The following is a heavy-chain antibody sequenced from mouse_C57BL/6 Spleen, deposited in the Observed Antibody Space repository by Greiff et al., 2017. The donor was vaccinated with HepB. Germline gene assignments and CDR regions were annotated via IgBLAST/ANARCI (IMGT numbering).Heavy chain of an antibody. CDR3: TRGGRRRGDYFGY. CDR2: IDPETGGT. V-gene: IGHV1-15*01. D-gene: IGHD3-3*01. J-gene: IGHJ2*01. CDR1: GYTFTDYE. Sequence: QVQLQQSGAELVRPGASVTLSCKASGYTFTDYEMHWVKQTPVHGLEWIGAIDPETGGTAYNQKFKGKAILTADKSSSTAYMELRSLTSEDSAVYDCTRGGRRRGDYFGYWGQGTTLTVSS.